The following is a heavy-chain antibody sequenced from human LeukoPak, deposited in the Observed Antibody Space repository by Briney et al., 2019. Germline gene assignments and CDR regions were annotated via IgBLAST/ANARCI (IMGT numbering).Heavy chain of an antibody. D-gene: IGHD3-22*01. J-gene: IGHJ6*02. Sequence: PSETLSLTCTVSGGSISSYYWSWIRQPPGKGLEWIGYIYYSGSTNYNPSLKSRVTISVDTSKNQFSLKLSSVTAADTAVYYCARERGSGYYYADYYYYGMDVWGQGTTVTVSS. V-gene: IGHV4-59*12. CDR2: IYYSGST. CDR1: GGSISSYY. CDR3: ARERGSGYYYADYYYYGMDV.